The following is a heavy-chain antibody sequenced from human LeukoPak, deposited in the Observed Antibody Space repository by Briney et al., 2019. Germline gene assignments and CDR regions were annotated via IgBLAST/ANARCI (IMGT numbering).Heavy chain of an antibody. CDR2: IWYDGSNK. D-gene: IGHD3-10*01. J-gene: IGHJ3*02. CDR1: GFTFSSYG. CDR3: ARARRYYGSGVKDAFDI. Sequence: GRPLRLSCAASGFTFSSYGMHWVRQAPGKGLEWVAVIWYDGSNKYYADSVKGRFTISRDNSKNTLYLQMNSLRAEDTAVYYCARARRYYGSGVKDAFDIWGQGTMVTVSS. V-gene: IGHV3-33*01.